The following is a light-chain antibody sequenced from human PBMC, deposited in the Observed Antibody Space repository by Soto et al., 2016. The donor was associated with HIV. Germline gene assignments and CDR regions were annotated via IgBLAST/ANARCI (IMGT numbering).Light chain of an antibody. CDR2: LGS. CDR1: QSLLHRNGYDY. Sequence: DIVMTQSPLSLPVTPGEPASISCRSSQSLLHRNGYDYLNWYLQKPGQSPQLLIYLGSNRASGVPDRFSGAGSSTDFALKISRVEAEDVGVYYCMQALQIMYTFGQGTKLE. J-gene: IGKJ2*01. V-gene: IGKV2-28*01. CDR3: MQALQIMYT.